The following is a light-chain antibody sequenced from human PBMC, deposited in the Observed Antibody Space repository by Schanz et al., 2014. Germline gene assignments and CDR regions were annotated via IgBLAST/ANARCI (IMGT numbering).Light chain of an antibody. CDR2: GVH. V-gene: IGKV3-20*01. CDR1: QSVSSSY. J-gene: IGKJ1*01. Sequence: EIVMTQSPATLSVSPGERATLSCRASQSVSSSYLAWYQQKSGQAPRLLMSGVHDRASGIPDRFSGSGSETDFSLTISRVEPEDSAVYYCQQYGESLWTFGPGTRVEIK. CDR3: QQYGESLWT.